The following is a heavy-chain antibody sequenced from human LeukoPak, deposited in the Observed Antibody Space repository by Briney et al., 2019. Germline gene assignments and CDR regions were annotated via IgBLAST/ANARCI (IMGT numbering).Heavy chain of an antibody. J-gene: IGHJ4*02. CDR2: ISWNSGSI. CDR3: ARSTYIYDYVWGSYRGRFDY. V-gene: IGHV3-9*01. Sequence: GGSLRLSCAASGFTFDDYAMHWVRQAPGKGLEWVSGISWNSGSIGYADSVKGRFTISRDNAKNSLYLQMNSLRAEDTAVYYCARSTYIYDYVWGSYRGRFDYWGQGTLVTVSS. CDR1: GFTFDDYA. D-gene: IGHD3-16*02.